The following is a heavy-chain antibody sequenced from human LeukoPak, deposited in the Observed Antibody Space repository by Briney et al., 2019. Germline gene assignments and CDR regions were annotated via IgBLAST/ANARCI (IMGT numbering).Heavy chain of an antibody. CDR1: GLTFSSYA. J-gene: IGHJ3*02. D-gene: IGHD1-20*01. V-gene: IGHV3-30-3*01. Sequence: GGSLRLSCAASGLTFSSYAMHWVRQAPGKGLEWVAVISYDGSNKYYADSVKGRFTISRDNSKNTLYLQMNSLRAEDTAVYYCARDNWNHMRAFDIWGQGTMVTVSS. CDR2: ISYDGSNK. CDR3: ARDNWNHMRAFDI.